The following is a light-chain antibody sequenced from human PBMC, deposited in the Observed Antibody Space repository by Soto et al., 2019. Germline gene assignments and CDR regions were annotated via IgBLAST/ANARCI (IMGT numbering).Light chain of an antibody. Sequence: EKVMTQSPATLSVSPGEKATLSCRASQRVSSYLAWYQQKPGQAPRLLIYGASTRATGIPVRFSGSGSGTEFTLTISRLQSEDLAVYYCQQYNNWPLTFGGGTKVEIK. V-gene: IGKV3-15*01. CDR1: QRVSSY. J-gene: IGKJ4*01. CDR3: QQYNNWPLT. CDR2: GAS.